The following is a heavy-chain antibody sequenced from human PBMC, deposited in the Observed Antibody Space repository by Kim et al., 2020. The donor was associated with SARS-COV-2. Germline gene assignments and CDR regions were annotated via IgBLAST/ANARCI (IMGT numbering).Heavy chain of an antibody. V-gene: IGHV4-39*01. Sequence: PSLRSRVTISVDTSKNQFSLKLSSVTAADTAVYYCARQGVVRGVIGFDPWGQGTLVTVSS. CDR3: ARQGVVRGVIGFDP. D-gene: IGHD3-10*01. J-gene: IGHJ5*02.